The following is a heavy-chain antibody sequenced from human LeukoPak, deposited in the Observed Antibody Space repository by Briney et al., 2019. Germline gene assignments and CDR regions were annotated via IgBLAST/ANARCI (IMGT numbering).Heavy chain of an antibody. D-gene: IGHD3-22*01. J-gene: IGHJ5*02. CDR3: ARDTPPHYYDSSGYYLDP. Sequence: ASVKVSCKASGYTFTSYGISWARQAPAQGLEWMGWISAYNGNTNYAQKLQGRVTMTTDTSTSTAYMELRSLRSDDTAVYYCARDTPPHYYDSSGYYLDPWGQGTLVTVSP. CDR1: GYTFTSYG. V-gene: IGHV1-18*01. CDR2: ISAYNGNT.